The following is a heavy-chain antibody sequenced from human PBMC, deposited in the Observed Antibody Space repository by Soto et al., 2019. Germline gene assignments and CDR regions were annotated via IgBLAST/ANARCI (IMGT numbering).Heavy chain of an antibody. CDR2: IKSKTDGGTT. Sequence: EVQLVESGGGLVKPGGSLRLSCTASGFTFTNAWMSWVRQAPGKGLEWVGRIKSKTDGGTTDYAAPVKGRFTISRDDSKNMLYLQMNSLNTEDTSVYYCTTAGRDGGSRGIDYWGQGTLVTVSS. CDR3: TTAGRDGGSRGIDY. D-gene: IGHD1-26*01. V-gene: IGHV3-15*01. CDR1: GFTFTNAW. J-gene: IGHJ4*02.